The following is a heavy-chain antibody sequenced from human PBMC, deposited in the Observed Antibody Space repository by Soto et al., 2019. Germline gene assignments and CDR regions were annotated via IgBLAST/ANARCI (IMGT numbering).Heavy chain of an antibody. D-gene: IGHD3-3*01. J-gene: IGHJ4*02. CDR2: IKSKTDGGTT. Sequence: EVQLVESGGGLVKPGGSLRLSCAASGFTFSNAWMNWVRQAPGKGLEWVGRIKSKTDGGTTDYAAPVKGRFTISRDESKNTLYLQMNSLKTEDKTVYYCTTKSGVVPYTHRIDYWGQGTLVTVSS. CDR3: TTKSGVVPYTHRIDY. V-gene: IGHV3-15*07. CDR1: GFTFSNAW.